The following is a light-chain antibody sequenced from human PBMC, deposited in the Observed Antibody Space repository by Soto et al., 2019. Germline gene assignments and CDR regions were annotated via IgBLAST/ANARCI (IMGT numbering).Light chain of an antibody. Sequence: QSVLTQPPSVSAAPGQKVTISCSGRNSNIGNNFVSWYQQLPGTAPKLLIYENNKRPSGIPDRFSGSKSGTSATLGITGLQTGDEADYYCGTWDGILSAGVFGTGTKVTLL. CDR1: NSNIGNNF. CDR2: ENN. CDR3: GTWDGILSAGV. V-gene: IGLV1-51*01. J-gene: IGLJ1*01.